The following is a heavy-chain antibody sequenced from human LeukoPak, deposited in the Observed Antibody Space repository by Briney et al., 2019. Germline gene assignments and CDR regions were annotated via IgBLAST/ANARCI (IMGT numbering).Heavy chain of an antibody. CDR3: ARGGHGDYYYYGMDV. CDR2: ISYDGSNK. J-gene: IGHJ6*02. D-gene: IGHD4-17*01. V-gene: IGHV3-30-3*01. Sequence: GGSLRLSCAASGCTFSSYAMHWVRQAPGKGLEWVAVISYDGSNKYYADSVKGRFTISRDNSKNTLYLQMNSLRAEDTAVYYCARGGHGDYYYYGMDVWGQGTTVTVSS. CDR1: GCTFSSYA.